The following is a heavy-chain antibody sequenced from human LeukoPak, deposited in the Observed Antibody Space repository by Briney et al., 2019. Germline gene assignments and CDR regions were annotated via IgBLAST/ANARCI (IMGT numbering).Heavy chain of an antibody. V-gene: IGHV4-59*11. J-gene: IGHJ5*02. CDR3: ARGGYYYDSSGYPTIVDNWFDP. CDR1: GGSISSHY. Sequence: PSETLSLTCTVCGGSISSHYWSWIRQPPGKGLEWIGYIYYSGSTNYNPSFKSRVTISVDTSKNQFSLKLSSVTAADTAVYYCARGGYYYDSSGYPTIVDNWFDPWGQGTLVTISS. CDR2: IYYSGST. D-gene: IGHD3-22*01.